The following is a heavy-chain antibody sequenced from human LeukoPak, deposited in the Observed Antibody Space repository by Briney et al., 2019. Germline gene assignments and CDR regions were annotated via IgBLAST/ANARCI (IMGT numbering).Heavy chain of an antibody. CDR2: ISSSSSTI. V-gene: IGHV3-48*01. J-gene: IGHJ5*02. CDR1: GFTFSSYS. CDR3: ARSIVGARQGHWFDP. Sequence: GGSLRLSCAASGFTFSSYSMNWVRQAPGKGLEWVSYISSSSSTIYYADSVKGRFTISRDNAKNSLYLQMNSLRAEDTAVYYCARSIVGARQGHWFDPWGQGTLVTVSS. D-gene: IGHD1-26*01.